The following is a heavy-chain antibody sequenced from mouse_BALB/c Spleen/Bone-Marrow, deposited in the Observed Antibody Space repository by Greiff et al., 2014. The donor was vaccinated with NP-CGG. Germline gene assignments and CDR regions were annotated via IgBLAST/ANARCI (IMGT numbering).Heavy chain of an antibody. V-gene: IGHV1-69*02. J-gene: IGHJ2*01. CDR2: IYPSDSYT. D-gene: IGHD2-10*02. CDR1: GYTFTSYW. Sequence: QVQLQQSGAELVRPGASVKLSCKASGYTFTSYWINWVKQRPGQGLEWIGNIYPSDSYTNYNQKFKDKATLTVDKSSSTAYMQLSSPTSEDSAVYYCTRKYGPLYYFDYWCQGTTLTVSS. CDR3: TRKYGPLYYFDY.